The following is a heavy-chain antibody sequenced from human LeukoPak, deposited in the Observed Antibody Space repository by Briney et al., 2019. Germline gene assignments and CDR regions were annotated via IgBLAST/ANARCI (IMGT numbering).Heavy chain of an antibody. D-gene: IGHD6-13*01. V-gene: IGHV1-69*13. CDR2: IIPIFGTT. Sequence: SVKVSCKASGCTLSSYAISWVRQAPGQGLEWMGGIIPIFGTTSYAQKFQGRVTITAAESTSTVYMELSSLRSEDTAVYYCSRTVGSSWYEHFDYWGKGPLVIVSS. CDR1: GCTLSSYA. J-gene: IGHJ4*02. CDR3: SRTVGSSWYEHFDY.